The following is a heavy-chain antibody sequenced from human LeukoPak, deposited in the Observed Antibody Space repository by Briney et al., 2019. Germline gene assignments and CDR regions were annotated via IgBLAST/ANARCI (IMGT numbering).Heavy chain of an antibody. CDR3: ARRRKWLLTVDY. J-gene: IGHJ4*02. D-gene: IGHD3-22*01. Sequence: ASVKVSCKASGYTFTGYYMHWVRQAPGQGLEWMGRINPNSGGTNYAQKFQGRVTMTRDTSISTAYMELSRLRSDDTAVYYCARRRKWLLTVDYWGQGTLVTVSS. CDR2: INPNSGGT. CDR1: GYTFTGYY. V-gene: IGHV1-2*06.